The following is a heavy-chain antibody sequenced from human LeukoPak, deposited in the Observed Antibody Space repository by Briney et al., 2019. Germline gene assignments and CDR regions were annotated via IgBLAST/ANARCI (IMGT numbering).Heavy chain of an antibody. V-gene: IGHV1-46*01. CDR3: ASGRTVTNDFDL. Sequence: ASVKVSCRASGYTFTVYYIHWVRQAPGQGLEWVGIFNPSGDTTSYAQKFQGRVTMTRDTSTSTVYMELSSLRSEDTALYYCASGRTVTNDFDLWGRGTLVTVSS. CDR1: GYTFTVYY. CDR2: FNPSGDTT. J-gene: IGHJ2*01. D-gene: IGHD4-17*01.